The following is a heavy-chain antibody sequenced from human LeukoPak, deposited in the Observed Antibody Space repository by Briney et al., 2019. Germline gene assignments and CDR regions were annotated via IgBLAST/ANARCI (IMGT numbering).Heavy chain of an antibody. CDR2: IYSGGST. CDR1: GFTVSSNY. Sequence: GGSLRLSCAASGFTVSSNYMSWVRQAPGKGLEWVSVIYSGGSTYYADSVKGRFTISRDNSKNTLYLQMNSLRDEDTAVYYCARGAARMVEVAPFISFEFWGQGTLVTDSS. D-gene: IGHD5-24*01. V-gene: IGHV3-53*05. CDR3: ARGAARMVEVAPFISFEF. J-gene: IGHJ4*02.